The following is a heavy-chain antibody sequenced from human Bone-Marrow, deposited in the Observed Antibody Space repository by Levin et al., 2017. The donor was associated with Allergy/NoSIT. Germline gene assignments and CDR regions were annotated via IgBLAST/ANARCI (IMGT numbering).Heavy chain of an antibody. J-gene: IGHJ4*02. V-gene: IGHV1-2*02. Sequence: ASVKVSFKASGDAFTGYYMHWVRQAPGQGLEWMGWINPKNGGTNFAQEFQGRVTMTRDTSISTAYMELSTLRSDDTAVYYCARGDSTRWYSWGQGTLVTVSS. D-gene: IGHD2-2*01. CDR2: INPKNGGT. CDR1: GDAFTGYY. CDR3: ARGDSTRWYS.